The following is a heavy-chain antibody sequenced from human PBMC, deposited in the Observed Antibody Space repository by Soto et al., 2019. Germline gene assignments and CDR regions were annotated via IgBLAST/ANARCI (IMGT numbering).Heavy chain of an antibody. CDR3: AKVYSLYYFDY. J-gene: IGHJ4*02. D-gene: IGHD2-15*01. V-gene: IGHV3-23*01. CDR1: GFTFSSYA. Sequence: GGSLRLSCAASGFTFSSYAMSWVRQAPGKGLEWVSGISGRGGTTYYADSVKGRFTISRDNSKNTLYLQMNSLRADDTAVHYCAKVYSLYYFDYWGQGTLVTVSS. CDR2: ISGRGGTT.